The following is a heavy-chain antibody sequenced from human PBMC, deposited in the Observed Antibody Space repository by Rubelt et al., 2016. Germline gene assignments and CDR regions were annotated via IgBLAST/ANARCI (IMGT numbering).Heavy chain of an antibody. CDR2: MYHRGNT. CDR3: ARPQVCGAGCYYAFDI. Sequence: QVQLQESGPGLVKPSETLSLSCTVSGYSISSGYYWGWIRQSPGKGLEWIGSMYHRGNTYCNPTLKSRATISVDTPKHQISLKRASVTAATTALYYCARPQVCGAGCYYAFDIWGQGTMVTVSS. J-gene: IGHJ3*02. D-gene: IGHD2-21*01. V-gene: IGHV4-38-2*02. CDR1: GYSISSGYY.